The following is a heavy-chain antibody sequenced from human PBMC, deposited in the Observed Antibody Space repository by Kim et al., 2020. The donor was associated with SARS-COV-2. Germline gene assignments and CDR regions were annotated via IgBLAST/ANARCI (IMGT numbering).Heavy chain of an antibody. Sequence: SETLSLTCTVSGGSISSYYWSWIRQPPGKGLEWIGYIYYSGSTNYNPSLKSRVTISVDTSKNQFSLKLSSVTAADTAVYYCARVSGSISDFFDYWGQGTLVTVSS. CDR2: IYYSGST. V-gene: IGHV4-59*13. D-gene: IGHD1-1*01. CDR3: ARVSGSISDFFDY. J-gene: IGHJ4*02. CDR1: GGSISSYY.